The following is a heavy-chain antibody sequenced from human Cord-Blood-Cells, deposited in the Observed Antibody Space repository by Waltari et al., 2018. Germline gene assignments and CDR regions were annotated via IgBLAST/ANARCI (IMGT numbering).Heavy chain of an antibody. V-gene: IGHV5-51*01. D-gene: IGHD6-6*01. CDR3: ATGEYSSSLAEYFQH. CDR2: IYPGDSDT. CDR1: GYSFTSYW. J-gene: IGHJ1*01. Sequence: EVQLVQSGAEVKKPGESLKISCKGSGYSFTSYWIGWVRQMPGKGMEWMGIIYPGDSDTRYSPSFQGQVTISADKSISTAYLQWSSLKASDTAMYYCATGEYSSSLAEYFQHWGQGTLVTVSS.